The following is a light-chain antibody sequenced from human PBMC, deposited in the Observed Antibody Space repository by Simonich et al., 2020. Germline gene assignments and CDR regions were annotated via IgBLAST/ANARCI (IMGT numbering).Light chain of an antibody. J-gene: IGLJ2*01. CDR1: SSDVGGYNY. V-gene: IGLV2-11*01. CDR2: DVS. Sequence: QSALTQPRSVSGSPGQSVTISCSGTSSDVGGYNYVSWYQQHPGKAPKLMIYDVSKRPSGVPDSFSGSKSGSTASLTISGLQAEDAADYYCCSYAGSYTLVFGGGTKLTVL. CDR3: CSYAGSYTLV.